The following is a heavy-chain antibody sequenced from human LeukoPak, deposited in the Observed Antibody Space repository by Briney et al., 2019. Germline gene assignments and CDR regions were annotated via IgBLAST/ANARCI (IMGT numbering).Heavy chain of an antibody. CDR2: INPNSGGT. CDR1: GYTFTGYY. CDR3: ARDKRRSDYYGSGSYYPDAFDI. Sequence: ASVKVSCKASGYTFTGYYIHWVRQAPGQGLEWMGWINPNSGGTNYAQKFQGWVTMTRDTSISTAYMELSRLRSDDTAVYYCARDKRRSDYYGSGSYYPDAFDIWGQGTMVTVSS. D-gene: IGHD3-10*01. J-gene: IGHJ3*02. V-gene: IGHV1-2*04.